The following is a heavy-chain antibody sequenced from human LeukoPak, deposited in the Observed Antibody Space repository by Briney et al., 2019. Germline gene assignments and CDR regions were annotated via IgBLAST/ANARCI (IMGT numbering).Heavy chain of an antibody. CDR2: IYTSGST. D-gene: IGHD6-19*01. J-gene: IGHJ4*02. CDR3: AGGGSGWPTSVVVDY. CDR1: GGSISSGSYY. Sequence: SETLSLTCTVSGGSISSGSYYWSWIRQPAGKGLEWIGRIYTSGSTNYNPSLKSRVTISVDTSKNQLPLKLSSVTTADTAVYYCAGGGSGWPTSVVVDYWGQGTLVTVSS. V-gene: IGHV4-61*02.